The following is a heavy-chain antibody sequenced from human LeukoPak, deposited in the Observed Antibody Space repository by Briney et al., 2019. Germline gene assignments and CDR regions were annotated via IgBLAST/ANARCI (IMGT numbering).Heavy chain of an antibody. D-gene: IGHD3-16*01. J-gene: IGHJ4*02. Sequence: ASVKVSCKASGYKFTDDYMHWVRQAPGKGLEFMGWINPDSGFTNYAQKFKGRVTMTRDTSISTAYLEVRSLTSDDTAVYYCAPTAEAYTSWWKVWGQGTLVTVSS. CDR3: APTAEAYTSWWKV. V-gene: IGHV1-2*02. CDR1: GYKFTDDY. CDR2: INPDSGFT.